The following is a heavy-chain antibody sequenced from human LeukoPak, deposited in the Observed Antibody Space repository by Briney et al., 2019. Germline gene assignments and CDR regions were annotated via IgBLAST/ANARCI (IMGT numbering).Heavy chain of an antibody. D-gene: IGHD5/OR15-5a*01. CDR2: IYHSGST. V-gene: IGHV4-39*07. CDR1: GGSISSSSYY. J-gene: IGHJ3*02. CDR3: ARAFYELTDAFDI. Sequence: SETLSLTCTVSGGSISSSSYYWGWIRQPPGKGLEWIGSIYHSGSTHYNPSLKSRVTISVDTSKNQFSLKLSSVTAADTAVYYCARAFYELTDAFDIWGQGTMVTVSS.